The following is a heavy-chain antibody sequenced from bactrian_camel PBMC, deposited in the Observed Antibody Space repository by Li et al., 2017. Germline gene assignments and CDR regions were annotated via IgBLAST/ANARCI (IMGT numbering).Heavy chain of an antibody. V-gene: IGHV3S1*01. Sequence: HVQLVESGGGSVQAGGSLRLSCVASGYTSSDYCMAWFRQAPGKEREGVATIHTGGGSTYYGDSVKGRFTISQDSARNTVYLQMDNLGPQDTGVYYCAADLSAPRTVVPGCREGYNYWGQGTQVTVS. D-gene: IGHD6*01. CDR1: GYTSSDYC. J-gene: IGHJ4*01. CDR3: AADLSAPRTVVPGCREGYNY. CDR2: IHTGGGST.